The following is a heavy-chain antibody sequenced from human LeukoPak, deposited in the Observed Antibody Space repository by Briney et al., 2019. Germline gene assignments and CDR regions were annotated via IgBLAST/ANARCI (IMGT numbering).Heavy chain of an antibody. V-gene: IGHV1-2*02. CDR1: GYTFTSCY. CDR3: ERGLGGDYYDSSGYYSGGDY. Sequence: ASVTVSCKASGYTFTSCYMHWVRQPPGQGLEWMGWINPNSGGTNNAQKFQGRGTMTRDTSISTAYIELRRLRSDATAVYYVERGLGGDYYDSSGYYSGGDYWGQGTLVTVSS. CDR2: INPNSGGT. D-gene: IGHD3-22*01. J-gene: IGHJ4*02.